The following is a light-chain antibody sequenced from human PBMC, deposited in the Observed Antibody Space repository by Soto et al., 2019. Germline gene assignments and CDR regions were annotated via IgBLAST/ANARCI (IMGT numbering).Light chain of an antibody. Sequence: QSVLTQPPSASGSPGQSVTISCTGTSSDIGGYNFVSWYQQHPGKAPKLMIDEVSNRPSGVSNRFSGSKSGNTASLTISGLQAEDEADYYCSSYTDTSTYVFGTGTKVTVL. V-gene: IGLV2-14*01. CDR1: SSDIGGYNF. CDR2: EVS. J-gene: IGLJ1*01. CDR3: SSYTDTSTYV.